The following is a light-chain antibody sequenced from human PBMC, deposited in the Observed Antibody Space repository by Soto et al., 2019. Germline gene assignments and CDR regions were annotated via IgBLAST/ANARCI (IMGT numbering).Light chain of an antibody. CDR2: DVN. CDR1: TGDIGAYNY. J-gene: IGLJ3*02. CDR3: SSYAHTTRV. Sequence: QSALTQPRSVSGSPGQSVTFSCTGTTGDIGAYNYVSWYQFHPGKAPKMIIYDVNKRPSGVPDCFSGSKSGNTASLTISWLQAEEEDDYYCSSYAHTTRVFGGGTKLTVL. V-gene: IGLV2-11*01.